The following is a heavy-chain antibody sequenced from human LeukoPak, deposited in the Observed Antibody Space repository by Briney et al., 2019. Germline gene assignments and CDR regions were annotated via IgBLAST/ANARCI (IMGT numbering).Heavy chain of an antibody. Sequence: ASVKVSCKASGYTFTGYYMHWVRQAPGQGPEWMGWINPNSGGTNYAQKFQGWVTMTRDTSISTAYMELSRLRSDDTAVYYCARDGVLRYFDWSDGNWFDPWGQGTLVTVSS. CDR3: ARDGVLRYFDWSDGNWFDP. D-gene: IGHD3-9*01. V-gene: IGHV1-2*04. CDR1: GYTFTGYY. J-gene: IGHJ5*02. CDR2: INPNSGGT.